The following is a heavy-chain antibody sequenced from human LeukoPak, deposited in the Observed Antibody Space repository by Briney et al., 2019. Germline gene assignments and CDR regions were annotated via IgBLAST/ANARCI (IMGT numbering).Heavy chain of an antibody. V-gene: IGHV4-34*01. Sequence: PSETLSLTCAVYGGSFSGYYWSWVRQPPGMGLEWIGEVNLSGVTNYNPSLKSRITMSLDTSKNHFSLKLSSVTAADTAVYYCAGPVGGWFDPWGQGTLVTVSS. CDR1: GGSFSGYY. D-gene: IGHD3-16*01. J-gene: IGHJ5*02. CDR2: VNLSGVT. CDR3: AGPVGGWFDP.